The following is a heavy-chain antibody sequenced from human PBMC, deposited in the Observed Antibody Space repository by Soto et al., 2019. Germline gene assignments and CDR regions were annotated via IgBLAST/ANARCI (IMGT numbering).Heavy chain of an antibody. CDR1: GFTFSDHY. D-gene: IGHD4-4*01. CDR2: IINKANSYTT. CDR3: SRAGILTTPYYFDY. Sequence: EVQLVESGGGLVQPGRSLRLSCAAFGFTFSDHYMDWVRQAPGKGLEWVGRIINKANSYTTEYAASVKGRFTISRDDSKNSLFLQMNRLKTEDTAVYYCSRAGILTTPYYFDYWGQGTLVTVSS. J-gene: IGHJ4*01. V-gene: IGHV3-72*01.